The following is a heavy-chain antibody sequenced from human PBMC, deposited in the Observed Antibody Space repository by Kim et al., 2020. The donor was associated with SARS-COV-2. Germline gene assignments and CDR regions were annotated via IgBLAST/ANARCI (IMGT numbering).Heavy chain of an antibody. Sequence: SETLSLTCSVSGGSISSSYYWGWIRQPPGKGLEWIGSMYYSGSTYYNPSLKSRVTTSVDTPRNQFSLKLNSVTAADTAVYFCARVHYSDSSGYFRPADAFDIWGQGTLVTVSS. V-gene: IGHV4-39*01. J-gene: IGHJ3*02. CDR1: GGSISSSYY. CDR3: ARVHYSDSSGYFRPADAFDI. D-gene: IGHD3-22*01. CDR2: MYYSGST.